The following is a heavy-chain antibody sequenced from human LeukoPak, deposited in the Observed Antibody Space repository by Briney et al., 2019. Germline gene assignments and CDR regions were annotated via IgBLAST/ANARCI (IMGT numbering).Heavy chain of an antibody. CDR1: GYTLTGYY. Sequence: ASVKVSCKASGYTLTGYYMHWVRHAPGQGLEWMGWINPDSGGTNYAQKFQGRVTMTRDTSISTAYMELSRLRSDDTAVYYCARAGVWDYSDSSGYHNAAFDIWGQGTMVTVSS. CDR3: ARAGVWDYSDSSGYHNAAFDI. CDR2: INPDSGGT. V-gene: IGHV1-2*02. J-gene: IGHJ3*02. D-gene: IGHD3-22*01.